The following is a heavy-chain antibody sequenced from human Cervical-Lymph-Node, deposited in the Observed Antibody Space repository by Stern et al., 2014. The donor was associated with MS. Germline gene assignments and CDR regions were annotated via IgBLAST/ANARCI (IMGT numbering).Heavy chain of an antibody. CDR1: GYTFTRYG. V-gene: IGHV1-3*02. CDR2: SNAGHGNT. CDR3: ARGGGGYSYGLDY. J-gene: IGHJ4*02. Sequence: VKLVQSGAEVRKPGASVKVSCKASGYTFTRYGVHWVRQAPGQRLEWMGWSNAGHGNTKYSQEFQGRGTITRDTSARTAYMELGSLRSEDMAVYYCARGGGGYSYGLDYWAQGTLVTVSS. D-gene: IGHD5-18*01.